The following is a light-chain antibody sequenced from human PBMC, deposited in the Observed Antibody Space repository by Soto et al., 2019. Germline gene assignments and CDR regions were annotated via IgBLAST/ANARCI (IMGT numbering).Light chain of an antibody. J-gene: IGLJ2*01. CDR3: SSYTSSSTPVV. CDR2: DVS. Sequence: QSALTQPASVSGSPGQSITISCTGTSSDVGGYNYVSWYQQHPGKAPKLMIYDVSNRPSGASNRFSGSKSGNTASLTISGRQAEDEADYYCSSYTSSSTPVVFGGGTKLTVL. V-gene: IGLV2-14*01. CDR1: SSDVGGYNY.